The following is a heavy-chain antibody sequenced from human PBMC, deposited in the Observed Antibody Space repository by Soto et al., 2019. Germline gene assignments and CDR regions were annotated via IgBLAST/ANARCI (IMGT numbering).Heavy chain of an antibody. D-gene: IGHD4-17*01. V-gene: IGHV3-23*01. CDR1: GFTFNKYA. J-gene: IGHJ4*01. CDR2: ISGSSSTT. CDR3: APTRYDYGDDAVGY. Sequence: EVQLLEYGGGLVQRGESVRLSCVASGFTFNKYAMTWVRQAPGKGLEWVSSISGSSSTTYYADSVKGRFTISRDNSKNTVYLHMNTLSTEDTAVYYCAPTRYDYGDDAVGYWGQGTLVTVSS.